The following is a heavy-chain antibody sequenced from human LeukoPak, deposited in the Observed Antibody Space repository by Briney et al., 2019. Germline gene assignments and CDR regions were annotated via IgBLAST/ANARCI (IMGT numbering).Heavy chain of an antibody. V-gene: IGHV3-7*01. CDR1: GFTFSSYW. CDR2: INQDGSEK. CDR3: AREGCSGGSCYHNWFDP. D-gene: IGHD2-15*01. J-gene: IGHJ5*02. Sequence: GGSLRLSCAASGFTFSSYWMSRVRQAPGKGLEWVANINQDGSEKYYVDSVKGRFTISRDNAKNSLYLQMNSLRAEDTAVYYCAREGCSGGSCYHNWFDPWGQGTLVTVSS.